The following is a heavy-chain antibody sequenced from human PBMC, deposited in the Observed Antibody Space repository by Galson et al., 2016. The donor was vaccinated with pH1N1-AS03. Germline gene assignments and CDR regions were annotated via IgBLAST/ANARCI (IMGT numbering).Heavy chain of an antibody. Sequence: PALVKPTQTLTLTCTVTGFSLTTMREGVGWIRQPPGKALEWLALIYWNEDKRLSQSLKNRLTITKDTSKNEVVLTMTNMDPADTGTYYCAHSRVAVEASGAFDVWGQGTTVTVSS. D-gene: IGHD6-19*01. V-gene: IGHV2-5*01. CDR2: IYWNEDK. CDR3: AHSRVAVEASGAFDV. CDR1: GFSLTTMREG. J-gene: IGHJ3*01.